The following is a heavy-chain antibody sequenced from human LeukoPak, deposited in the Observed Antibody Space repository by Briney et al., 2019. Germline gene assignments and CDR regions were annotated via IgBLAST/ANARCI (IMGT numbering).Heavy chain of an antibody. V-gene: IGHV3-53*01. Sequence: GGSLRLSWAAAGFTVSSNYMSWFRQAPGKGLEWVSVIYSGGSTYYADSVKCRFTISRDNAKNSLYLQMNSLRADDTAVYYCARPPYSSSCSDYWGQGTLVTVSS. CDR1: GFTVSSNY. J-gene: IGHJ4*02. D-gene: IGHD6-13*01. CDR2: IYSGGST. CDR3: ARPPYSSSCSDY.